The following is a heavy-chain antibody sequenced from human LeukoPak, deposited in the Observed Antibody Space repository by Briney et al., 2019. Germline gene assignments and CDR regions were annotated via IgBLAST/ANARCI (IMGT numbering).Heavy chain of an antibody. D-gene: IGHD2-15*01. CDR1: GGSISTYY. J-gene: IGHJ6*02. V-gene: IGHV4-59*01. CDR2: ISDRGRA. CDR3: ARVGGSHYGMDV. Sequence: PSGTLSRTCTVSGGSISTYYWTWIRQPPGKGLEWIGYISDRGRATYNPSLKSRLTISLDTSKNQFSLKLNSVTAADTAVYYCARVGGSHYGMDVWGRGTTVTVSS.